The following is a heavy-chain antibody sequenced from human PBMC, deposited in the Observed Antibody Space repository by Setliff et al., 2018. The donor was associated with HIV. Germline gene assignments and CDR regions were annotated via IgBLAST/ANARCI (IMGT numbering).Heavy chain of an antibody. V-gene: IGHV4-4*07. D-gene: IGHD2-2*01. J-gene: IGHJ6*03. CDR2: IHTSGST. CDR3: VRGYCSSTTCYDDYYYMDV. CDR1: GGSISSHC. Sequence: PSETLSLTCTVSGGSISSHCWSWIRQPAGKGLEWIGHIHTSGSTKYNPSLKSRVTISVDTSKNQFFLKLSSVTAADTAVYYCVRGYCSSTTCYDDYYYMDVWGKGSTVTVSS.